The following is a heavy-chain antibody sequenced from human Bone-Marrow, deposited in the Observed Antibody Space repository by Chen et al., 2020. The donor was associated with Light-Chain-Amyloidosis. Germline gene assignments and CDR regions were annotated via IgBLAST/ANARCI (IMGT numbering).Heavy chain of an antibody. CDR2: IYYSGST. D-gene: IGHD3-22*01. CDR1: GGSISSSGYY. Sequence: QLQLQESGPGLVKPSESLSLTCTVSGGSISSSGYYWAWIRQPPGNGLEWIGTIYYSGSTQYNPSLESRVTMSVDTSKNQFSLKLSSVTAADTAIYYCARWLRFDSRGYPLDYWGQGTLVTVSS. CDR3: ARWLRFDSRGYPLDY. J-gene: IGHJ4*02. V-gene: IGHV4-39*01.